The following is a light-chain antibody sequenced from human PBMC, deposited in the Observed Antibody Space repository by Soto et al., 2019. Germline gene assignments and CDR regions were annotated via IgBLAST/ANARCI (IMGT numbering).Light chain of an antibody. Sequence: DIVMTQSPATLSVSAGDTVALSCRASLSVSSSLAWYQQIPGQAPRLLIYGASTREIGVPARFSGSGSGTEFTLTISSLQSEDLAVYYCQQYKESPRTFGPGTKVEIK. CDR1: LSVSSS. CDR2: GAS. J-gene: IGKJ1*01. CDR3: QQYKESPRT. V-gene: IGKV3-15*01.